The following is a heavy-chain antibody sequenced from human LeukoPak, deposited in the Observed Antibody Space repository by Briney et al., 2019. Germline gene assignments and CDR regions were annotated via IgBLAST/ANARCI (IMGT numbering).Heavy chain of an antibody. CDR2: IYYSGST. CDR3: ARAGKYYYYGMDV. V-gene: IGHV4-30-4*01. J-gene: IGHJ6*02. CDR1: GGSISSGDYY. Sequence: SQTLSLTCTVSGGSISSGDYYWSWIRQPPGKGLEWIGYIYYSGSTYYNPSLKSRVTISVDTSKNQFSLKLSSVTAADTAVYYCARAGKYYYYGMDVWGQGTTVTASS.